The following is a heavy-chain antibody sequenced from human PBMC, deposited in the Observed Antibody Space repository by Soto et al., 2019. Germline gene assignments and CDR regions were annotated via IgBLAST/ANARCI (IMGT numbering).Heavy chain of an antibody. J-gene: IGHJ4*02. CDR3: ARGWLRRGYLDY. V-gene: IGHV3-13*04. CDR1: GFTFRTND. CDR2: IGTAADT. Sequence: EVQLVESGGGLVQPGGSLRLSCAASGFTFRTNDMHWVRQAPGKGLEWVSGIGTAADTYYPDSVKGRFTISREKAKNSLYLQMKSLRAGDTAVYYCARGWLRRGYLDYWGQGTLVTVSS. D-gene: IGHD5-12*01.